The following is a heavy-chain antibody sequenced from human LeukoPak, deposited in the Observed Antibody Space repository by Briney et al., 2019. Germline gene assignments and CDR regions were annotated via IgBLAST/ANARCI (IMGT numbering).Heavy chain of an antibody. J-gene: IGHJ6*02. V-gene: IGHV3-33*08. Sequence: GGSLRLSCAASGFTFSSYSMNWVRQAPGKGLEWVAVIWYDGSNKYYADSVKGRFTISRDNSKNTLYLQMNSLRAEDTAVYYCAREGEGTVTTRYYYYYGMDVWGQGTTVTVSS. D-gene: IGHD4-17*01. CDR3: AREGEGTVTTRYYYYYGMDV. CDR1: GFTFSSYS. CDR2: IWYDGSNK.